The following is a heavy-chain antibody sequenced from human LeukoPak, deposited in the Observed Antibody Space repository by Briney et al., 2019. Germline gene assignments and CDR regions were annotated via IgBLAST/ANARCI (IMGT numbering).Heavy chain of an antibody. Sequence: GGSLRLSCAASGFTLTTYVMTWVRQAPGKGLQWVSAISGSGGTTYYADSVKGRFTISRDNSKNTLYLQMNSLRAEDTAVYYCAKPEMATGGNYFDYWGQGTLVTVSS. CDR3: AKPEMATGGNYFDY. D-gene: IGHD5-24*01. J-gene: IGHJ4*02. CDR1: GFTLTTYV. V-gene: IGHV3-23*01. CDR2: ISGSGGTT.